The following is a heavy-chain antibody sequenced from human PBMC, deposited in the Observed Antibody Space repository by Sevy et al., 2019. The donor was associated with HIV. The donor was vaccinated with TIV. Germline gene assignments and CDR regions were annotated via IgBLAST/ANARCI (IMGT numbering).Heavy chain of an antibody. J-gene: IGHJ4*02. CDR2: ISSSGSTI. Sequence: GGSLRLSCAASGFTFSDYYMSWIRQAPGKGLEWVSYISSSGSTIYYAESVEGRVTISRDNAHNSLYLQMNSLRVEDTAVYFCAKDVPRDFWSAYSPGYFDYWGQGSLVTVSS. V-gene: IGHV3-11*01. D-gene: IGHD3-3*01. CDR3: AKDVPRDFWSAYSPGYFDY. CDR1: GFTFSDYY.